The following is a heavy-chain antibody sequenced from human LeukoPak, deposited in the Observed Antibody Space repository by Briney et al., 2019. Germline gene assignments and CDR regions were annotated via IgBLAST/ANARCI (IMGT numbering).Heavy chain of an antibody. V-gene: IGHV1-69*13. Sequence: ASVKVSCKASGYTFTGYYMHWVRQAPGQGLEWMGGIIPIFGTANYAQKFQGRVTITADESTSTAYMELSSLRSEDTAVYYCVTGSYVDESYFDYWGQGTLVTVSS. J-gene: IGHJ4*02. CDR2: IIPIFGTA. CDR3: VTGSYVDESYFDY. D-gene: IGHD1-14*01. CDR1: GYTFTGYY.